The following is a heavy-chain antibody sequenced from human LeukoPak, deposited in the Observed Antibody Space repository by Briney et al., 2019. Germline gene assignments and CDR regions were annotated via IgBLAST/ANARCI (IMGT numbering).Heavy chain of an antibody. Sequence: TGGSLRLSCAASGLTFSSHWMHWVRQAPGTGLVWVSRIHPDGSITTYADSVKGRFTISRDNAKNTLYLQMNSLRAEDTAVYYCAPQQTYSPYNWFDPWGQGTLVTVSS. CDR3: APQQTYSPYNWFDP. J-gene: IGHJ5*02. V-gene: IGHV3-74*03. CDR1: GLTFSSHW. CDR2: IHPDGSIT. D-gene: IGHD5-12*01.